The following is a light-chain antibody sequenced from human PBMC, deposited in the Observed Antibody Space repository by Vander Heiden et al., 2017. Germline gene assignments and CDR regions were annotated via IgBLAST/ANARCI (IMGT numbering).Light chain of an antibody. Sequence: EIMMTQSPLSLPVTHGEPASISCRSSQSLLHSNGYNYLDWYLQKPGQSPQLLIYLGSNRASGVPDRFSGSGSGTDFTLKISRVEAEDVGVYYCMQALQTPPGFGGGTKVEIK. V-gene: IGKV2-28*01. CDR2: LGS. CDR3: MQALQTPPG. CDR1: QSLLHSNGYNY. J-gene: IGKJ4*01.